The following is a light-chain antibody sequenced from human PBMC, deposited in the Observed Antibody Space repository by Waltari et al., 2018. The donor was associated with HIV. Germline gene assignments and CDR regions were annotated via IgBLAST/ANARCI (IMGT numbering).Light chain of an antibody. J-gene: IGKJ4*01. CDR2: WAS. CDR1: RTVLSISNNTNH. CDR3: QQYYDRPLT. V-gene: IGKV4-1*01. Sequence: DIMLTQSPPSLPVSLGERDTINCKSSRTVLSISNNTNHLARYQQKPGQFPNLFFYWASTRQPGVPDRFSGSGSATDFALTIDSLQAEDVAVYYCQQYYDRPLTFGGGTRVE.